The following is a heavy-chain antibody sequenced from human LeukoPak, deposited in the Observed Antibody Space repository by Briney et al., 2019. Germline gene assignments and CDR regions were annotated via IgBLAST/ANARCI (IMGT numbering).Heavy chain of an antibody. V-gene: IGHV4-39*01. Sequence: TPSETLSLTCTVSGGSISSGDYYWGWIRQPPGKGLEWIGSIYYSGSTYYNPSLKSRVTISVDTSKNQFSLKLSSVTAADTAVYYCARQTYDFWSGYSGAFDIWGQGTMVTVSS. J-gene: IGHJ3*02. CDR3: ARQTYDFWSGYSGAFDI. CDR2: IYYSGST. D-gene: IGHD3-3*01. CDR1: GGSISSGDYY.